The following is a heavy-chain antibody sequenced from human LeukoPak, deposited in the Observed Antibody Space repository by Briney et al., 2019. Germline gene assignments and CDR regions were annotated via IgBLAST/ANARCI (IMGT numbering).Heavy chain of an antibody. V-gene: IGHV4-39*01. CDR1: GGSISSSNYY. CDR2: MYSSGTT. J-gene: IGHJ4*02. Sequence: PSQTLSLTRTVSGGSISSSNYYSGWIRQPPGKCLEWSGTMYSSGTTYYSPSLKSRVTISVDTSNNQFSLRLNSVTAADTAVYYCARRLERRGGFDYWGQGTLVTVTS. CDR3: ARRLERRGGFDY. D-gene: IGHD1-1*01.